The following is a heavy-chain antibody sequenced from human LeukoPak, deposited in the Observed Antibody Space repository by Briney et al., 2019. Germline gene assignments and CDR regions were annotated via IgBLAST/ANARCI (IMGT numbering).Heavy chain of an antibody. CDR1: GGSISSSSYY. CDR2: IYYSGST. Sequence: SETLSLTCTVSGGSISSSSYYWGWIRQPPGKGLEWLGSIYYSGSTSYNPSLKSRVTISVDTSKNQFSLKLSSVTAADTAVYYCARGITMIVVVIHDWYFDLWGRGTLVTVSS. CDR3: ARGITMIVVVIHDWYFDL. V-gene: IGHV4-39*01. D-gene: IGHD3-22*01. J-gene: IGHJ2*01.